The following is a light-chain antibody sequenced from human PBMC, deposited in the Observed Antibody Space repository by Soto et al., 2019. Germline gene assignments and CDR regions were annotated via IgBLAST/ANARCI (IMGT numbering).Light chain of an antibody. J-gene: IGKJ2*01. CDR2: DAS. CDR3: QQYDNLPPIYT. CDR1: QDISNY. V-gene: IGKV1-33*01. Sequence: DIQMTQSPSSLSASVGDRVTITCQASQDISNYLNWYQQKPGKAPQLLIYDASNLETGVPSRFSGSGSWTDFTFTISSLQPEDIATYYCQQYDNLPPIYTFGQGTKLEIK.